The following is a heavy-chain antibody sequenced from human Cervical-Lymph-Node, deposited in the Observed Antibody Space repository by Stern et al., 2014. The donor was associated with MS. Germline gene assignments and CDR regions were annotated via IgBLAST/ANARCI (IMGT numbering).Heavy chain of an antibody. Sequence: QVPLRESGPTLVKPTQTLTLTCTFSGFSLSTNVVAVGWIRQPPGKDPEWLALIYWDDDKRYSPSLKSRLTIAKDTSKNQVVLTMTNMDPVDTATYYCTHVIVTYYRFDYWGQGTLVTVSS. CDR1: GFSLSTNVVA. CDR2: IYWDDDK. V-gene: IGHV2-5*02. CDR3: THVIVTYYRFDY. D-gene: IGHD3-22*01. J-gene: IGHJ4*02.